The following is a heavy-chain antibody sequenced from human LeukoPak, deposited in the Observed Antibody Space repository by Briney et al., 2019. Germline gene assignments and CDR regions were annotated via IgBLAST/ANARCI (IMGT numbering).Heavy chain of an antibody. V-gene: IGHV3-49*04. CDR3: TRDHWNTFDY. J-gene: IGHJ4*02. Sequence: PGGSLRLFCRTSGLRFGDYAMRWVRRAPGKGLEWVAFIRSNIYGGTTEYAASVRGRFTISRDDSESSVYLQMNSLKTEDTAVYYCTRDHWNTFDYWGQGTLVTVSS. CDR1: GLRFGDYA. CDR2: IRSNIYGGTT. D-gene: IGHD1/OR15-1a*01.